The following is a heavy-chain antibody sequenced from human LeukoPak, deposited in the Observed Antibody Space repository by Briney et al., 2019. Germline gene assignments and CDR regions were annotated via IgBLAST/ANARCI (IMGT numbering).Heavy chain of an antibody. J-gene: IGHJ4*02. CDR2: IHYDGSNR. CDR3: AKERCSSTSCYSNYFDY. Sequence: PGGSLRLSCAASGFTFSSYAMHWVRQAPGKGLEWVAFIHYDGSNRNSADSVKGRFTISRDNSKNTLYLQMNSLRAEDTAVYYCAKERCSSTSCYSNYFDYWGQGTLVTVSS. CDR1: GFTFSSYA. V-gene: IGHV3-30*02. D-gene: IGHD2-2*01.